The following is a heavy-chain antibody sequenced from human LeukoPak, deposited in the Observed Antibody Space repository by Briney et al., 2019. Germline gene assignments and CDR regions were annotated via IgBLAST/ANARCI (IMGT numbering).Heavy chain of an antibody. V-gene: IGHV4-4*07. Sequence: SETLSLTCTVSGVSISSYYWSWIRQPAGEGLEGIGRIYTSGRTNYNPSLKSRVTMSVDTSKNQFSLKLSSVTAADTAVYYCARGGYYYGSGRSYGMDVWGQGTTVTVSS. CDR2: IYTSGRT. CDR1: GVSISSYY. CDR3: ARGGYYYGSGRSYGMDV. J-gene: IGHJ6*02. D-gene: IGHD3-10*01.